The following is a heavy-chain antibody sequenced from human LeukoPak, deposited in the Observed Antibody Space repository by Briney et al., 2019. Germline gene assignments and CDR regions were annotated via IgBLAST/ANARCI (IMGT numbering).Heavy chain of an antibody. Sequence: GESLKISCKGSGDSFTTYWIGWVRQMPGKGLEWMGIIYPSDSDTRYSPSFQGQVTISADKSISTAYLQWSSLQASDTAMYYCARRYSKYFGYWGQGTLVTVSS. CDR2: IYPSDSDT. CDR3: ARRYSKYFGY. D-gene: IGHD4-11*01. J-gene: IGHJ4*02. CDR1: GDSFTTYW. V-gene: IGHV5-51*01.